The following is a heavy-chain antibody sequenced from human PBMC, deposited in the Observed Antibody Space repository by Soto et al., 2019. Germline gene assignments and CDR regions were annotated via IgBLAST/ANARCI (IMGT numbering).Heavy chain of an antibody. Sequence: SETQSLTCTVSGGSISSGGDYWSWIRQHPGKGLEWIGYIYYSGSTYYNPSLKSRVTISVDTSKNQFSLKLSSVTAADTAVYYCAACRGHYYYDSSGYYYWGQGTLVTVSS. J-gene: IGHJ4*02. V-gene: IGHV4-31*03. D-gene: IGHD3-22*01. CDR2: IYYSGST. CDR3: AACRGHYYYDSSGYYY. CDR1: GGSISSGGDY.